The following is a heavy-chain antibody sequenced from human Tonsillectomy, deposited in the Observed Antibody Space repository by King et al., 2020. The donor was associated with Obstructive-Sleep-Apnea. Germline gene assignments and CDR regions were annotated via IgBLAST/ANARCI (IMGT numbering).Heavy chain of an antibody. Sequence: VTLKESGPALLKPTQTLTLTCTFAGFSLSTSGMCMSWIRQPPGKAPEWLARIDWDDDKYYSTPLKTRLTISKDTSKNQVVLTMTNMDPVDTATYYCARIKYNSESSGDYIWDHWGQGTLVTVSS. D-gene: IGHD3-22*01. CDR3: ARIKYNSESSGDYIWDH. V-gene: IGHV2-70*11. CDR1: GFSLSTSGMC. J-gene: IGHJ4*02. CDR2: IDWDDDK.